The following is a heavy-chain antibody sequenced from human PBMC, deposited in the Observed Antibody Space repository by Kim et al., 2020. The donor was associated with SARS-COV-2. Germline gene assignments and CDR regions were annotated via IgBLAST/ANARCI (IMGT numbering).Heavy chain of an antibody. V-gene: IGHV4-39*01. CDR3: AAEDCSSTSCYPPLNW. J-gene: IGHJ5*01. CDR1: GGSISSTTFY. Sequence: SETLSLTCNVSGGSISSTTFYWGWIRQPPGKGLEWIGSISYSGGTYYNPSLKSRVTLSLDTSKSQFSLRLSSVTAADTAVYYCAAEDCSSTSCYPPLNW. D-gene: IGHD2-2*01. CDR2: ISYSGGT.